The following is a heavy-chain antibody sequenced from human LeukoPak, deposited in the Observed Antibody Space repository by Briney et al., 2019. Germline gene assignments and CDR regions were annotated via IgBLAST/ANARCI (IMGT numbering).Heavy chain of an antibody. D-gene: IGHD3-10*01. CDR1: GFTFSSYS. J-gene: IGHJ4*02. CDR3: ARSVSRVRGVNY. CDR2: ISSSSSYI. Sequence: PGGSLRLSCAASGFTFSSYSMNWVRQAPGKGLEWVSSISSSSSYIYYADSVKGRFTISRDNAKNSLYLQMNSLRAEDTAVYYCARSVSRVRGVNYWGQGTLVTVSS. V-gene: IGHV3-21*01.